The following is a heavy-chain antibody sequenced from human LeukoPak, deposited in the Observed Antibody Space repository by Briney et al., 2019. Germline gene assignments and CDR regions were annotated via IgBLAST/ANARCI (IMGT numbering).Heavy chain of an antibody. D-gene: IGHD5-12*01. V-gene: IGHV4-59*08. J-gene: IGHJ4*02. CDR2: ISYSGNT. Sequence: SETLSLTCAVSGGSLSGYYWNWIRQPPGKGLEWIGYISYSGNTNYNPSLKSRVTISVDTSKNQFSLKLTSVTAADTAVYYCARQGGYIAPLALWGQGTLVTVSA. CDR1: GGSLSGYY. CDR3: ARQGGYIAPLAL.